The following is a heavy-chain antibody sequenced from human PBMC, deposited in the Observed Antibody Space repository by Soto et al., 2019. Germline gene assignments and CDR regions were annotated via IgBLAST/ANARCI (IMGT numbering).Heavy chain of an antibody. Sequence: GGSLRLSFAASGFTFSSYGMHWVRQAPGKGLEWVAVISYDGSNKYYADSVKGRFTISRDNSKNTLYLQMNSLRAEDTAVYYCAKDRLQLYYYYGMDVWGQGTTVTVSS. CDR3: AKDRLQLYYYYGMDV. CDR1: GFTFSSYG. J-gene: IGHJ6*02. V-gene: IGHV3-30*18. D-gene: IGHD4-4*01. CDR2: ISYDGSNK.